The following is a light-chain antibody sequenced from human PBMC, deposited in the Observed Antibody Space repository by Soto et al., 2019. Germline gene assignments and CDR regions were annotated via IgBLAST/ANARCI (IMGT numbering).Light chain of an antibody. J-gene: IGKJ1*01. CDR3: QKYNSAPRT. CDR1: QGISNY. Sequence: EIQMTQSPSSLSASVGDRATITCRASQGISNYLAWYQQKPGKVPKLLIYAASTLLSGVPSRFSGSGSGADFTLITSSLQPEDVATYYCQKYNSAPRTFGQGTKVEIK. V-gene: IGKV1-27*01. CDR2: AAS.